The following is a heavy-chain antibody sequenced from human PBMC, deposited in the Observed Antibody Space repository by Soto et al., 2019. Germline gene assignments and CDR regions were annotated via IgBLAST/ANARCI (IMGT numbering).Heavy chain of an antibody. D-gene: IGHD6-13*01. J-gene: IGHJ6*02. V-gene: IGHV3-49*03. Sequence: GGSLRLSCTASGFTFGDYAMSWFRQAPGRGLEWVGFIRSKEYGGTTEYAASVKGRFTISRDDSKRIVYLQMNSLKTEDTAVYYFTRDLSIAAAGTGPRGYYYYGMDVWGQGT. CDR1: GFTFGDYA. CDR3: TRDLSIAAAGTGPRGYYYYGMDV. CDR2: IRSKEYGGTT.